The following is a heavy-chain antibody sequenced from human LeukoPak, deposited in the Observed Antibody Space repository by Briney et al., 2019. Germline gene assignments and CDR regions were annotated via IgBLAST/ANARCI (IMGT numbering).Heavy chain of an antibody. D-gene: IGHD3-10*02. J-gene: IGHJ6*04. CDR1: GFTFSSSD. V-gene: IGHV3-13*01. Sequence: PGGSLRLSCAASGFTFSSSDMHWVRQAPGKGLEWVSAIGTAGDTYYEVSVKGRFTISRDNAKNSLYLQMNSLRAEDTAVYYCAELGITMIGGVWGKGTTVTISS. CDR3: AELGITMIGGV. CDR2: IGTAGDT.